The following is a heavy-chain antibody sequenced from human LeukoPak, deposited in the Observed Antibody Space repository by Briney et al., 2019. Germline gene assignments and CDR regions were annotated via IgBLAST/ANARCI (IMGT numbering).Heavy chain of an antibody. J-gene: IGHJ4*02. V-gene: IGHV1-24*01. Sequence: ASVKVSCKVSGYTLTELSMHWVRQAPGKGLEWMGGFDPEDGETIYAQKFQGRVTMTEDTSTDTAYMELSSLRSEDTAVYYCATAPGNVGATTYNFDYWGQGTLVTVSS. CDR3: ATAPGNVGATTYNFDY. D-gene: IGHD1-26*01. CDR1: GYTLTELS. CDR2: FDPEDGET.